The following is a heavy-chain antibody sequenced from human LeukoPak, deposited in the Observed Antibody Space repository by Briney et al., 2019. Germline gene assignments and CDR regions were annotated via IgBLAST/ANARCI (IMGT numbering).Heavy chain of an antibody. V-gene: IGHV3-23*01. CDR3: AIMHGYYDGSGYWVQ. CDR1: GFTFGSYG. CDR2: ITPNADRT. Sequence: GGSLRLSCAASGFTFGSYGMSWVRRAPGKGLEWVSFITPNADRTSYADSVEGRFTISRDNPRNTLYIQMNSLRDEDTALYYCAIMHGYYDGSGYWVQWGQGTLVTVSS. D-gene: IGHD3-22*01. J-gene: IGHJ1*01.